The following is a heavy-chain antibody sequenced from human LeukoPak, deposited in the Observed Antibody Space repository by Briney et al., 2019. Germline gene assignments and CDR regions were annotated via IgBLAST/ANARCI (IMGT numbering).Heavy chain of an antibody. J-gene: IGHJ4*02. CDR3: ARAPTPESSGWYYFDY. V-gene: IGHV4-31*03. D-gene: IGHD6-19*01. CDR2: IYYSGST. Sequence: SETLSLTCTVSGGSISSGAYYWGWIRQHPGKGLEWIGYIYYSGSTYYNPSLQSRVTISVDTSEIQFSLKLNSVTAADTAVYYCARAPTPESSGWYYFDYWGQGTLVTVSS. CDR1: GGSISSGAYY.